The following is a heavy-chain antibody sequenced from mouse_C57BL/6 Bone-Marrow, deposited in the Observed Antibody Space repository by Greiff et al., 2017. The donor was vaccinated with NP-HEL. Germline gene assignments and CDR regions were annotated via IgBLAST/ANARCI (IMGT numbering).Heavy chain of an antibody. Sequence: EVHLVESGGGLVKPGGSLKLSCAASGFTFSDYGMHWVRQAPEKGLEWVAYISSGSSTIYYADTVKGRFTISRDNAKNTLFLQMTSLRSEDTAMYYGAKLGRRYFDVWGTGTTVTVSS. D-gene: IGHD4-1*01. J-gene: IGHJ1*03. CDR2: ISSGSSTI. V-gene: IGHV5-17*01. CDR3: AKLGRRYFDV. CDR1: GFTFSDYG.